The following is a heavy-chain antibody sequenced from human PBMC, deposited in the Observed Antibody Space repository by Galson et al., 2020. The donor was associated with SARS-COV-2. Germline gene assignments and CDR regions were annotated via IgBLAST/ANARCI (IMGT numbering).Heavy chain of an antibody. CDR3: ASGLGYCSGGSCYYYGMDV. CDR1: GGSISSYY. CDR2: IYYSGST. V-gene: IGHV4-59*01. J-gene: IGHJ6*02. Sequence: SETLTLTCPVSGGSISSYYWSWIRQPPGKGLEWIGYIYYSGSTNYNPSLKSRVTISVDTSKNQFSLKLSSVTAADTAVYYCASGLGYCSGGSCYYYGMDVWGQGTTVTVSS. D-gene: IGHD2-15*01.